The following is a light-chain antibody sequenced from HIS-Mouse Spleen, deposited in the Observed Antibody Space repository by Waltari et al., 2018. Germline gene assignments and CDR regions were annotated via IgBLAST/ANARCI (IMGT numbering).Light chain of an antibody. J-gene: IGLJ2*01. Sequence: QSALTQPPSVSGSPGQSVTISCTGTRSDVGSYNRLSRYHQPPGTAPKLMIDEVSIRPSGVPDRFSGSKSGNTASLTISGLQAEDEADYYCSLYTSSSTLVFGGGTKLTVL. CDR1: RSDVGSYNR. CDR3: SLYTSSSTLV. V-gene: IGLV2-18*01. CDR2: EVS.